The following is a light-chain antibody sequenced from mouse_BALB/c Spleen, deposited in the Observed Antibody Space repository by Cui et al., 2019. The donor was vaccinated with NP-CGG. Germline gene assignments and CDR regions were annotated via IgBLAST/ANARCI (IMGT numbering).Light chain of an antibody. CDR3: ALWYSNHWV. V-gene: IGLV1*01. J-gene: IGLJ1*01. CDR2: GTN. Sequence: QAVVTKVSALTTSPGETVTLTCRSSTGAVTSSNYANWVQEKPDHLFTGLIGGTNNRAPGVPARFSGSLIGYKAALTITGAQTEDEAIYFCALWYSNHWVFGGGTKLTVL. CDR1: TGAVTSSNY.